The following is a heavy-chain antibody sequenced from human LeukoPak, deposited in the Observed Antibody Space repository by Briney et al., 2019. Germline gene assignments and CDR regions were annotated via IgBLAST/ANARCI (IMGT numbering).Heavy chain of an antibody. CDR3: AKSSYSIFDY. CDR2: IYYSGST. J-gene: IGHJ4*02. Sequence: PSETLSLTCTVSSGSISTSNYYWSWIRQPPGKGLEWIGYIYYSGSTNYNPSLKSRVTISGDTSKNQFSLKLRSVTAADTAVYYCAKSSYSIFDYWGQGTLVTVSS. D-gene: IGHD5-18*01. CDR1: SGSISTSNYY. V-gene: IGHV4-61*01.